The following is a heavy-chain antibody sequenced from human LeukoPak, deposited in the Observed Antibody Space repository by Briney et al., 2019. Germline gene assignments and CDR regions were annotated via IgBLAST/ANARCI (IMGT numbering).Heavy chain of an antibody. D-gene: IGHD3-10*01. CDR2: IKQDGSEK. Sequence: PGGSLRLSCAASGFTFSSYWMSWVRQAPGKGLEWVANIKQDGSEKYYVDSVKGRFTISRDNAKNSLYLQMNSLRAEDTAVYYCARGRITMVRGVPTWDYWGQGTLVTVSS. V-gene: IGHV3-7*01. CDR3: ARGRITMVRGVPTWDY. J-gene: IGHJ4*02. CDR1: GFTFSSYW.